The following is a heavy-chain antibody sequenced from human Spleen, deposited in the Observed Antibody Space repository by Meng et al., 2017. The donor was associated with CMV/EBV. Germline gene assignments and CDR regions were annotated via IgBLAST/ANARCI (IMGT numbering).Heavy chain of an antibody. V-gene: IGHV4-61*01. CDR1: SASVTSDNFF. CDR3: ATDRRGYCSRTSCLDRFDR. CDR2: ISYSGIT. D-gene: IGHD2-2*01. J-gene: IGHJ5*02. Sequence: SETLSLTCTVSSASVTSDNFFWTWIRQTPGRGLEWIGFISYSGITNYNPSLRSRVTISLDTSKNQFSLTLTSVSAADTAVYYCATDRRGYCSRTSCLDRFDRWGQGTLVTVSS.